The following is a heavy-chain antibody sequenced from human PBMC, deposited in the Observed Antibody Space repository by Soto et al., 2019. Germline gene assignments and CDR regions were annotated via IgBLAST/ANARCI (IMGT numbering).Heavy chain of an antibody. V-gene: IGHV1-46*01. J-gene: IGHJ4*02. D-gene: IGHD3-9*01. CDR2: INPSGGST. CDR3: ARERYDILTGSAPFDY. CDR1: GYTFTSYY. Sequence: ASVKVSCKASGYTFTSYYMHWVRQAPGQGLEWMGIINPSGGSTSYAQKFQGRVTMTRDTSTSTVYMELSSLRSEDTAVYYCARERYDILTGSAPFDYWGQGTLVTVS.